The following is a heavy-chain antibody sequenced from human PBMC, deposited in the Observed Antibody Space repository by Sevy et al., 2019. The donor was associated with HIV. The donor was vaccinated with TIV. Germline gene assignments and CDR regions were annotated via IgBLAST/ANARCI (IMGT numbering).Heavy chain of an antibody. CDR3: AGDSALYYDFWSGYPPWYYGMDV. CDR2: IYYSGST. V-gene: IGHV4-59*01. Sequence: SETLSLTCTVSGGSISSYYWSWIRQPPGKGLEWIGYIYYSGSTNYNPSLKSRVTISVDTSKNQFSLKLSSVTAADTAVYYCAGDSALYYDFWSGYPPWYYGMDVWGQGTTVTVSS. CDR1: GGSISSYY. J-gene: IGHJ6*02. D-gene: IGHD3-3*01.